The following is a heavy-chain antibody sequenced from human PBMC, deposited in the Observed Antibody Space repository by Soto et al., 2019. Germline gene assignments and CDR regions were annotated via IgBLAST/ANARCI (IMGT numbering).Heavy chain of an antibody. D-gene: IGHD1-26*01. J-gene: IGHJ6*02. CDR1: GDSIGRFY. CDR2: VYSTGGV. Sequence: QLQLHESGPGLVKPSETLSLTCNVSGDSIGRFYWSWIRQSAGKGLEWIGRVYSTGGVTYNPALKGRVTISLDRSNNHVSLEMNSVTAVDTAVYFCARDLSGTGLDIWGRGTRVSVSS. CDR3: ARDLSGTGLDI. V-gene: IGHV4-4*07.